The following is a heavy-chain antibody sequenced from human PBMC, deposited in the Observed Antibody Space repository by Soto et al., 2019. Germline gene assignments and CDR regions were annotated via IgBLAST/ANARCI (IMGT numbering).Heavy chain of an antibody. CDR1: GGSFSGYY. CDR2: INHSGST. V-gene: IGHV4-34*01. D-gene: IGHD4-17*01. CDR3: ARGPYIHYGGNNFDY. J-gene: IGHJ4*02. Sequence: PSETLSLTCAVYGGSFSGYYWIWIRQPPGKGLEWIGEINHSGSTNYNPSLKSRVTISVDTSKNQFSLKLSSVTAADTAVYYCARGPYIHYGGNNFDYWGQGTLVTVSS.